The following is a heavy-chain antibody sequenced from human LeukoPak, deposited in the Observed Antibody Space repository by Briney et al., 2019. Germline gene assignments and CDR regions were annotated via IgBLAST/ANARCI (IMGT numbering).Heavy chain of an antibody. J-gene: IGHJ4*02. Sequence: GSLRLSCAASGFTFSSYVMSWVRQPPGKGLEWIGSIYYSGSTYYNPSLKSRVTISVDTSKNQFSLKLSSVTAADTAVYYCARFIVAAAGTLEVYYFDYWGQGTLVTVSS. CDR2: IYYSGST. V-gene: IGHV4-38-2*01. D-gene: IGHD6-13*01. CDR3: ARFIVAAAGTLEVYYFDY. CDR1: GFTFSSYV.